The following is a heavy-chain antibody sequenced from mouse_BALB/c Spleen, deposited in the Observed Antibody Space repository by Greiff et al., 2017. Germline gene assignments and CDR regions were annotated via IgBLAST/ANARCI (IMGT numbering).Heavy chain of an antibody. V-gene: IGHV1-18*01. CDR1: GYSFTGYY. D-gene: IGHD1-1*01. Sequence: VQLQQSGPELVKPGASVKISCKASGYSFTGYYMHWVKQSHVKSLEWIGRINPYNGATSYNQNFKDKASLTVDKSSSTAYMELHSLTSEDTAVYYCARGTTVGGWGQGTTLTVSS. CDR2: INPYNGAT. J-gene: IGHJ2*01. CDR3: ARGTTVGG.